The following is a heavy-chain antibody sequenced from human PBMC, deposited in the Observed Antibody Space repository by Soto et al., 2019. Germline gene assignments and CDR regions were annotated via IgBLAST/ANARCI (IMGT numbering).Heavy chain of an antibody. Sequence: QVQLVQSGAEVKKPGSSVKVSCKASGGTFSSYTISWVRQAPGQGLEWMGRIIPILGIANYAQKFQGRVTITADKTTSTAYIELSRLGSEDTAVYYCARSPHGSGSYYNLVNYYYYMDVWGKGTTVTVSS. CDR2: IIPILGIA. D-gene: IGHD3-10*01. CDR1: GGTFSSYT. CDR3: ARSPHGSGSYYNLVNYYYYMDV. J-gene: IGHJ6*03. V-gene: IGHV1-69*02.